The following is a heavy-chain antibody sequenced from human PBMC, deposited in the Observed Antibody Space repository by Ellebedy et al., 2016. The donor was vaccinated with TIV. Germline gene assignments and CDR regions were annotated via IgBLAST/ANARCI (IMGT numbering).Heavy chain of an antibody. J-gene: IGHJ4*02. CDR1: GFTFSTYW. CDR2: IKEDGSQT. V-gene: IGHV3-7*01. D-gene: IGHD3-22*01. CDR3: VRPYDSGSYVPWH. Sequence: GESLKISCATSGFTFSTYWMAWVRQAPGKGLEWVANIKEDGSQTYYVGSVKGRFTISRDNAKNSLYLQMNSLRDEDTAVYYCVRPYDSGSYVPWHWGRGTLVTVSS.